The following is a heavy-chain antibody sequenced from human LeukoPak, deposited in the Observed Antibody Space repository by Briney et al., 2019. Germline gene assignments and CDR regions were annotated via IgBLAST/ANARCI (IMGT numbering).Heavy chain of an antibody. Sequence: SETLSLTCAVYGGSFSGYYWSWIRQPPGKGLEWIGEIYHSGSANYNPSLKSRVTILVDKSKNQLSLILSSVTAADTATYYCARDVGARLPGYWGQGTLVTVSS. J-gene: IGHJ4*02. V-gene: IGHV4-34*01. CDR1: GGSFSGYY. CDR3: ARDVGARLPGY. D-gene: IGHD6-6*01. CDR2: IYHSGSA.